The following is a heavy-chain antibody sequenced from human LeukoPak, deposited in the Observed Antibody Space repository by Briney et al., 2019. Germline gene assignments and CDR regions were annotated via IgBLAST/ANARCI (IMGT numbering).Heavy chain of an antibody. J-gene: IGHJ6*03. CDR2: INHGGRT. CDR3: ARGKRVWFGELMTSFSYFYIDV. D-gene: IGHD3-10*01. CDR1: GGSFSDYL. V-gene: IGHV4-34*01. Sequence: PSETLSLTCAVNGGSFSDYLWTWIRQSPGKGLEWIGEINHGGRTNFNPSLKSRVTISADRSKYHFSLTLRSVTAADTAVYYCARGKRVWFGELMTSFSYFYIDVWGRGTTVIVSS.